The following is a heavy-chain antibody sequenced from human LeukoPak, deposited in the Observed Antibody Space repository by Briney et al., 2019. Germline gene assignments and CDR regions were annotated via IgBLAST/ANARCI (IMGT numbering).Heavy chain of an antibody. D-gene: IGHD3-16*01. J-gene: IGHJ5*02. CDR3: ARALTSNWFDP. Sequence: GGSLRLSCAASGFTFSTYAMNWVRQAPGKGLEWVSAISGSGGSTYYADSVKGRFTISRDNAKNSLYLQMNSLRAEDTAVYYCARALTSNWFDPWGQGTLVTVSS. CDR2: ISGSGGST. V-gene: IGHV3-23*01. CDR1: GFTFSTYA.